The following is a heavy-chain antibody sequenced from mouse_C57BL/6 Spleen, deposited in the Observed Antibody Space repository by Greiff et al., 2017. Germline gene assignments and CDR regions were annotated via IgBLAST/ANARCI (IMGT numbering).Heavy chain of an antibody. V-gene: IGHV3-6*01. CDR2: ISYDGSN. CDR1: GYSITSGYY. J-gene: IGHJ1*03. CDR3: ARVIYYFDV. Sequence: EVQLQESGPGLVKPSQSLSLTCSVTGYSITSGYYWNWIRQFPGNKLEWMGYISYDGSNNYNPSLKNRISITRDTSKNQFFLKLNSVTTEDTATYYCARVIYYFDVWGTGTTVTVSS. D-gene: IGHD1-1*01.